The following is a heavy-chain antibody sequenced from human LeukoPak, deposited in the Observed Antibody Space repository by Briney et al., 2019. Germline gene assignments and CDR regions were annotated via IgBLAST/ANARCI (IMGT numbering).Heavy chain of an antibody. V-gene: IGHV4-59*01. J-gene: IGHJ5*02. CDR1: GGSISSFY. D-gene: IGHD1-1*01. CDR3: ARHGTSGTNLNWFDP. CDR2: IYYSGST. Sequence: SETLSLTCTVSGGSISSFYWSWIRQPPGKGLEWIGYIYYSGSTTYNPSLKSRVTTSVDTSKNQSSLQLSSVTAADTAVYYCARHGTSGTNLNWFDPWGQGTLVTVSS.